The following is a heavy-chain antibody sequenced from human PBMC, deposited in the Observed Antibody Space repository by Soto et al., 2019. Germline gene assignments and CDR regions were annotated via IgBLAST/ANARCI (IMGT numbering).Heavy chain of an antibody. CDR2: IIPMTGTP. V-gene: IGHV1-69*01. J-gene: IGHJ5*02. CDR3: ARGPIFPGATSWLDP. CDR1: GGIFSSFS. D-gene: IGHD1-1*01. Sequence: QVQLVQSGAEVKTPGSSVEVSCKASGGIFSSFSITWVRQVPGHGLEWMGGIIPMTGTPNYAEKFQGRLPLTAAASTRTGYLVLSSLKSDDTAVSYCARGPIFPGATSWLDPWGEGTVVIVSP.